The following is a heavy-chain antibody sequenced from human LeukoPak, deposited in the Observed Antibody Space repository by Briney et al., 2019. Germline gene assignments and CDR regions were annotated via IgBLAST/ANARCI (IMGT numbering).Heavy chain of an antibody. CDR3: TSLPRSSWSHGVDY. V-gene: IGHV3-49*04. Sequence: GGSLRLSCTASGFTIGDYAMSWVRQAPGKGLEGVGFIRSKAYGGTTEYAASVKGRFAISREDSKSIAYLQMNSLKTEDTAVYYCTSLPRSSWSHGVDYWGQGTLVTVSS. J-gene: IGHJ4*02. CDR1: GFTIGDYA. CDR2: IRSKAYGGTT. D-gene: IGHD6-13*01.